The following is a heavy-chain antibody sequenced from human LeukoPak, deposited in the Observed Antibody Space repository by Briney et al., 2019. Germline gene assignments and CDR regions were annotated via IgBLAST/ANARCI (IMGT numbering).Heavy chain of an antibody. D-gene: IGHD3-22*01. CDR3: ARDENYYDSSGSQGY. V-gene: IGHV3-21*01. J-gene: IGHJ4*02. CDR2: ISSSSSYI. Sequence: PGGSLRLSCAASGFTFSSYAMSWVRQAPGKGLEWVSSISSSSSYIYYADSVKGRFTISRDNAKNSLYLQMNSLRAEDTAVYYCARDENYYDSSGSQGYCGQGTLVTVSS. CDR1: GFTFSSYA.